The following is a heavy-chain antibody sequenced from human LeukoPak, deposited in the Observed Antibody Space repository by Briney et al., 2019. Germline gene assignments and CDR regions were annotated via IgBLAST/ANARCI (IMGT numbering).Heavy chain of an antibody. Sequence: SGGSLRLSCAASEFTFSRYAMHWVRKAPGKGLEWLAIISYDGTKTYYADSVKGRFTISRDNSKNILYLQMNSPRTEDTGLYYCAEDNGKWDFLALFDHWGQGAHVIVS. J-gene: IGHJ4*02. V-gene: IGHV3-30*18. D-gene: IGHD1-14*01. CDR3: AEDNGKWDFLALFDH. CDR1: EFTFSRYA. CDR2: ISYDGTKT.